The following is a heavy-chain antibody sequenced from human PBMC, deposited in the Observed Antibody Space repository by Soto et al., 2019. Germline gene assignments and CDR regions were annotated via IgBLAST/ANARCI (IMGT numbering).Heavy chain of an antibody. D-gene: IGHD5-18*01. V-gene: IGHV3-33*01. CDR2: IWYDGSNK. J-gene: IGHJ6*02. CDR1: GFTFSSYG. CDR3: ARDGGTAMVQPNYYYYYYGMDV. Sequence: QVQLVESGGGVVQPGRSLRLSCAASGFTFSSYGMHWVRQAPGKGLEWVAVIWYDGSNKYYADSVKGRFTISRDNSKNMLYLQMNSLRAEDTAVYYCARDGGTAMVQPNYYYYYYGMDVWGQGTTVTVSS.